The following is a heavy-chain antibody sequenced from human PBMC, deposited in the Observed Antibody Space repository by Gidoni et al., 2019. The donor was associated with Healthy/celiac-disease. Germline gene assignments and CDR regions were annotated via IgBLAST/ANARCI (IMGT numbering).Heavy chain of an antibody. CDR2: ISWNSGSI. CDR3: AKDRSLGTRRYDYGDYAARYYGMDV. D-gene: IGHD4-17*01. Sequence: EVQLVESGGGLVQPGRSLRLSCAASGFTVEDYDMHWVRQAPGKGLEGVSGISWNSGSIGYADSVKGRFTISRDNAKNSLYLQMNSLRAEDTALYYCAKDRSLGTRRYDYGDYAARYYGMDVWGQGTTVTVSS. J-gene: IGHJ6*02. CDR1: GFTVEDYD. V-gene: IGHV3-9*01.